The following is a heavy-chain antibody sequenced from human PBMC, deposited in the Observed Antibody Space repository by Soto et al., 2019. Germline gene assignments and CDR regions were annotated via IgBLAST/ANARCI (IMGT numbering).Heavy chain of an antibody. J-gene: IGHJ3*01. D-gene: IGHD3-16*02. CDR2: ISGSGGRT. Sequence: DVQLLESGGGLVQPGGSLRVSYAASGFTFSSYAMGWVRQARGKGLEWVSAISGSGGRTYYADSVKGRFTFSSDNFKKTLSLQMNSLRAEDTAVYFCAKGTYRDFVYWDHAFDFWGQGTMVTVSS. V-gene: IGHV3-23*01. CDR3: AKGTYRDFVYWDHAFDF. CDR1: GFTFSSYA.